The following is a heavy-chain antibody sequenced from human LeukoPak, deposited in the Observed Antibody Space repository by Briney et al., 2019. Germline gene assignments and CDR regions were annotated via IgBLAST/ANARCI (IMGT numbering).Heavy chain of an antibody. CDR3: ARGVGTSGWYTFDY. D-gene: IGHD6-19*01. Sequence: SQTLSLTCGISGDSVSSNNGAWNWLRQSPSRGLEWLGRTYYRSKWYDDYAGSVQGRITISPDTSKNQFSLHLYSVTPEDTAVYCCARGVGTSGWYTFDYWGQGTLVTVSS. V-gene: IGHV6-1*01. J-gene: IGHJ4*02. CDR2: TYYRSKWYD. CDR1: GDSVSSNNGA.